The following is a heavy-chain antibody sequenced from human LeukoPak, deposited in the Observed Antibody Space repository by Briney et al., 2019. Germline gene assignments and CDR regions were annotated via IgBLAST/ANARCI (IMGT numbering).Heavy chain of an antibody. J-gene: IGHJ4*02. CDR3: AKDLGTMVRGVIITAPYFDY. CDR2: IRYDGGNQ. CDR1: GFTFSSYG. D-gene: IGHD3-10*01. Sequence: GGSLRLSCAASGFTFSSYGMHWVRQTPGKGLECVAFIRYDGGNQYYTDSVKGRFTISRDNSKNTIYLQMNSLRAEDTAVYYCAKDLGTMVRGVIITAPYFDYWGQGTLVTVSS. V-gene: IGHV3-30*02.